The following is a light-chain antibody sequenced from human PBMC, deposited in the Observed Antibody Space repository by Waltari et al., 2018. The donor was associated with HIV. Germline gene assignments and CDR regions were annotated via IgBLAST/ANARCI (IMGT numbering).Light chain of an antibody. CDR2: GAF. V-gene: IGKV3-15*01. CDR3: QRYNNWPTWT. J-gene: IGKJ1*01. CDR1: QSVSSN. Sequence: EIVMTQSPATLSVSPGERATLSCRASQSVSSNLAWYQQKPGQAPGLLMYGAFTRATGIPARFSGGGSGTEFTLTITSLQSENFAVYYCQRYNNWPTWTFGQGTKVEIK.